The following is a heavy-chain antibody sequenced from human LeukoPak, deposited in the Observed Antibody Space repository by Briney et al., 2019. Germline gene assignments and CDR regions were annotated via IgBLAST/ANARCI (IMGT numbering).Heavy chain of an antibody. Sequence: GGSLRLSCAASGFAFSNYAMTWVRQAPGKGLEWVSGISGGGDTTYYADSVKGRFTISRDNSKNTLDLQMNSLRAEDTAVYYCVKRDNNDRYSGLHVFDFWGQGTVVTV. J-gene: IGHJ3*01. V-gene: IGHV3-23*01. CDR2: ISGGGDTT. D-gene: IGHD3-16*02. CDR3: VKRDNNDRYSGLHVFDF. CDR1: GFAFSNYA.